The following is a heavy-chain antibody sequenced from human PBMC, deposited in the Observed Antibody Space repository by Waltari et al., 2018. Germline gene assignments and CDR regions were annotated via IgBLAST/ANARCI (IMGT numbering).Heavy chain of an antibody. V-gene: IGHV3-53*01. J-gene: IGHJ4*02. CDR2: IYSSDTT. Sequence: EVQLVESGGGLIQPGGSLRLSCAAPGLTVRRSHMSWVRQAQGKGLEWVLVIYSSDTTYYIDSEKGRFTIARYISKNTLYLQMNSLGAEDTAVYYCARDVGYSSSWGYWGQGTLVTVSS. D-gene: IGHD6-13*01. CDR3: ARDVGYSSSWGY. CDR1: GLTVRRSH.